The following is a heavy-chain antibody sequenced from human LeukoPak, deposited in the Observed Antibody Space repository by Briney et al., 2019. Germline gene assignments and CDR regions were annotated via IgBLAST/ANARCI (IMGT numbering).Heavy chain of an antibody. D-gene: IGHD3-10*01. CDR1: GFSFSSYT. J-gene: IGHJ4*02. CDR3: ADDWGSGSYYGGGFDY. V-gene: IGHV3-23*01. Sequence: GGSLRLSCAASGFSFSSYTMNWVRQAPGKGLEWVSSISGSGVNTQYADSVKGRFTISRDNSKNTLYLQMNSLRAEDTAVHYCADDWGSGSYYGGGFDYWGQGTLVTVSS. CDR2: ISGSGVNT.